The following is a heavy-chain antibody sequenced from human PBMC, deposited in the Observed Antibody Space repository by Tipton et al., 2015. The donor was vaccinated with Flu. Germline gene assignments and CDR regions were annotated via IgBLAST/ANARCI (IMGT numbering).Heavy chain of an antibody. CDR3: AKLLQVDDHDAFDT. CDR1: GYRFTSFW. V-gene: IGHV5-51*01. Sequence: QLVQSGAEMRKPGESLKISCKASGYRFTSFWIAWVRQLPGKGLEWMGIIYPGDSDTRYSPSFEGQVTMSADKSLTTAYLHWRSLKASDTAMYYCAKLLQVDDHDAFDTWGQGTMVTVS. CDR2: IYPGDSDT. D-gene: IGHD5/OR15-5a*01. J-gene: IGHJ3*02.